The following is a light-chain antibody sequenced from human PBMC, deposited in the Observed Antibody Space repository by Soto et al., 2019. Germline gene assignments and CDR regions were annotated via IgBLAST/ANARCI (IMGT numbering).Light chain of an antibody. CDR2: DVS. V-gene: IGLV2-14*03. Sequence: QSALTQPASVSGSPGQSITISCTGTSSDVGGYNYVSWYQQHPGKAPKLMIYDVSSRPSGVSNRFSGSKSGNTASLTISGLLSEDEADYYCTSYTTNKTPLFGGGPQLTVL. J-gene: IGLJ2*01. CDR1: SSDVGGYNY. CDR3: TSYTTNKTPL.